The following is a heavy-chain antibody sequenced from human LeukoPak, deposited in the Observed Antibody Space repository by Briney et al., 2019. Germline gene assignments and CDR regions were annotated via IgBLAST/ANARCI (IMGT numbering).Heavy chain of an antibody. CDR2: LYSGGNT. J-gene: IGHJ2*01. D-gene: IGHD6-13*01. V-gene: IGHV3-66*01. CDR3: ATSPAPGNIYFDL. CDR1: GFTVSSNY. Sequence: PGGSLRLSCAASGFTVSSNYMGWVRQAPGKGLEWVSVLYSGGNTYYADSVKGRFTISRDNSKNTLYLQMNSLRAEDTAVYYCATSPAPGNIYFDLWGRGTLVTVSS.